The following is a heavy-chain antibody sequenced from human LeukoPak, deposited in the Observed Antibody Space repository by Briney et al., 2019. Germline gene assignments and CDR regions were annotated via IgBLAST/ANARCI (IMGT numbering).Heavy chain of an antibody. V-gene: IGHV3-53*01. Sequence: PGGSLRLSCAASGFTVSSNYMSWVRQAPGEGLEWVSVIYSGGSTYYADSVKGRFTISRDNSKNTLYLQMNSLRAEDTAVYYCARLEGYYDSSGYYRKGAFDIWGQGTMVTVSS. CDR1: GFTVSSNY. CDR3: ARLEGYYDSSGYYRKGAFDI. D-gene: IGHD3-22*01. J-gene: IGHJ3*02. CDR2: IYSGGST.